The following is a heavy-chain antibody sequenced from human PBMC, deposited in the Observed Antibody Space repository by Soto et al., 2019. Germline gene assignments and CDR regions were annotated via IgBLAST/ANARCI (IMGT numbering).Heavy chain of an antibody. V-gene: IGHV6-1*01. CDR3: ARLVGNSWLDH. Sequence: QVQLQQSGPVLVKPSQTLSLTCAISGDSVSSNDAVWNWIRQSPSRGLEWLGRTYYRSIWQTEYGVSVKGPTTINPDASKNQFSLHLNSVTPEDTAMYDCARLVGNSWLDHWGQGTLVTVSA. CDR2: TYYRSIWQT. D-gene: IGHD6-6*01. CDR1: GDSVSSNDAV. J-gene: IGHJ5*02.